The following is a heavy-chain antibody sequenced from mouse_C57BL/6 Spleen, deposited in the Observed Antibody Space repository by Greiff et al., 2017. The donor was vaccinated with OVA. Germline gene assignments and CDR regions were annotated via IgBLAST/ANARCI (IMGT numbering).Heavy chain of an antibody. J-gene: IGHJ2*01. V-gene: IGHV1-69*01. CDR2: IDPSDSYT. CDR1: GYTFTSYW. D-gene: IGHD2-1*01. CDR3: ARGRVFEGNGY. Sequence: QVQLQQPGAELVMPGASVKLSCKASGYTFTSYWMHWVKQRPGQGLEWIGEIDPSDSYTNYNQKFKGKSTLTVDKSSSTAYMQLSSLTSEDSAVYYCARGRVFEGNGYWGQGTTLTVSS.